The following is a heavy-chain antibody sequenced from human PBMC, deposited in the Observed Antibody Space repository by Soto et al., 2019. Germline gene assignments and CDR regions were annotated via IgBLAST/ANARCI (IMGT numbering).Heavy chain of an antibody. CDR1: GFTFSSYG. V-gene: IGHV3-30*18. J-gene: IGHJ6*02. CDR2: ISYDGSNK. Sequence: PGGSLRLSCAASGFTFSSYGMHWVRQAPGKGLEWVAVISYDGSNKYYADSVKGRFTISRDNSKNTLYLQMNSLRAEDTAVYYCAKELEYSSSWAHYYYGMDVWGEGTTVTVS. D-gene: IGHD6-13*01. CDR3: AKELEYSSSWAHYYYGMDV.